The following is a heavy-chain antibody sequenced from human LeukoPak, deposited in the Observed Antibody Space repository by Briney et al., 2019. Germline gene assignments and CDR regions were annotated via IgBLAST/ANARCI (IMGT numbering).Heavy chain of an antibody. J-gene: IGHJ4*02. Sequence: ASVKVSCKASGYTFTSYAMHWVRQAPGQRLEWMGWINGGNGNTKYSQKFQGRVTITRDTSASTAYMELSSLRSEDTAVYYCARRGYVWGSYRSCFDYWGQGTLVTVSS. CDR2: INGGNGNT. CDR1: GYTFTSYA. CDR3: ARRGYVWGSYRSCFDY. D-gene: IGHD3-16*02. V-gene: IGHV1-3*01.